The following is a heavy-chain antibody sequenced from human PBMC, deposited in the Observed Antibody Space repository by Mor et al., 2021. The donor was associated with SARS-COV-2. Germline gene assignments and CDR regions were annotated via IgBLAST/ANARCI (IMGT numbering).Heavy chain of an antibody. CDR3: AKRLSRLECPGDWIDP. J-gene: IGHJ5*02. D-gene: IGHD2-2*01. CDR2: TSPGDSDT. Sequence: WVRQMPGKALAWMGITSPGDSDTQYSQSFQGRVTISVDKSISTVYLHWSSLKASDTAIYYCAKRLSRLECPGDWIDPWGQGTL. V-gene: IGHV5-51*01.